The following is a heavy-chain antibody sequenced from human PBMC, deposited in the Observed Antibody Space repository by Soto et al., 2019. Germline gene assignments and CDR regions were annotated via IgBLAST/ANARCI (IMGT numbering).Heavy chain of an antibody. CDR3: AKGVYGSGSYYAFDY. J-gene: IGHJ4*02. V-gene: IGHV3-21*04. D-gene: IGHD3-10*01. CDR1: RFIFSSYN. Sequence: GGSLRLSCAASRFIFSSYNMNWVRQAPGKGLEWLSSISSSSRYIYYADSLKGRFTISRDNSKNTLYLQMNSLRAEDTAVDYCAKGVYGSGSYYAFDYWGPGILVTFSS. CDR2: ISSSSRYI.